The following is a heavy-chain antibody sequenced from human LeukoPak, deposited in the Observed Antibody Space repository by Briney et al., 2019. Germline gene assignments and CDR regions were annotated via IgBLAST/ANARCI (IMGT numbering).Heavy chain of an antibody. V-gene: IGHV4-4*02. Sequence: SETLSLTCAVSGEAISSSNWWSWVRQAPGKGLEWIGEIYHSGTTNYNPSLKSRVTISFDTSKNQFSLNLRSVTAADTAVYYCARHLSSWSRGGTNWLDPWGQGTLVTVSS. CDR3: ARHLSSWSRGGTNWLDP. J-gene: IGHJ5*02. CDR1: GEAISSSNW. CDR2: IYHSGTT. D-gene: IGHD6-13*01.